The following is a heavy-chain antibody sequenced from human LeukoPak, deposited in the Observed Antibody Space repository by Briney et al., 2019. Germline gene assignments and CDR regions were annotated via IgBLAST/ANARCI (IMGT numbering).Heavy chain of an antibody. CDR2: IYYSGST. J-gene: IGHJ3*02. CDR1: GGSISYGDYY. Sequence: SQTLSLTCTVSGGSISYGDYYWSWIRQPPGKGLEWIGYIYYSGSTYYNPSLKSRVAISIDTSKNQFSLKITSVTDADTAVYYCARVDGDAYSLNAFDIWGQGTMVTVSS. CDR3: ARVDGDAYSLNAFDI. V-gene: IGHV4-30-4*08. D-gene: IGHD5-24*01.